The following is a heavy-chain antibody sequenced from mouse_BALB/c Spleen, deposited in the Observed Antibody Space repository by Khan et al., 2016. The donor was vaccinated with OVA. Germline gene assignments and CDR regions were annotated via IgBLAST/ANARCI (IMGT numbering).Heavy chain of an antibody. CDR2: ISYSGNT. Sequence: EVQLQESGPGLVKPSQSLSLTCTVTCYSITSDYAWNWIRQFPGNKLEWMGYISYSGNTKYNPSLKSRISITRDTSKNQFFLQLNSVTTEDTATYYWARIYGGDFDYWGQGTTRTVSS. D-gene: IGHD1-1*01. J-gene: IGHJ2*01. V-gene: IGHV3-2*02. CDR1: CYSITSDYA. CDR3: ARIYGGDFDY.